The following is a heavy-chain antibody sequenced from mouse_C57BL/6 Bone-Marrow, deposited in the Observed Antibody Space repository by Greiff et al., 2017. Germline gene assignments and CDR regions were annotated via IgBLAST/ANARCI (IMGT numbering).Heavy chain of an antibody. V-gene: IGHV5-4*03. J-gene: IGHJ1*03. CDR1: GFTFSSYA. CDR3: ARKRGYDYDGYFDV. CDR2: ISDGGSYT. D-gene: IGHD2-4*01. Sequence: EVMLVESGGGLVKPGGSLKLSCAASGFTFSSYAMSWVRQTPEKRLEWVATISDGGSYTYYPDNVKGRFTISRDNAKNNLYLQMSHLKSEDTAMYYCARKRGYDYDGYFDVWGTGTTVTVSS.